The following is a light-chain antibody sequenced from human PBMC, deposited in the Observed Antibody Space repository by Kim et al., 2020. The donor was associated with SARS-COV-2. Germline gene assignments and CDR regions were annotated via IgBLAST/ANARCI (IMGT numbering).Light chain of an antibody. Sequence: SSELTQDPAVSVALGQTVRITCQGDSLRSYYASWYQQKPGQAPVLVIYGKNNRPSGIPDRFSGSSSRNTASLTITGAQAEDEADYYCYSRDSSGNQVVFGGGTQLTVL. J-gene: IGLJ2*01. CDR2: GKN. CDR1: SLRSYY. CDR3: YSRDSSGNQVV. V-gene: IGLV3-19*01.